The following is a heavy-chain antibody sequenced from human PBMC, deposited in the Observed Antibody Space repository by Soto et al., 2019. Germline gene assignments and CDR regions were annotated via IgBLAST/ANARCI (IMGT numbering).Heavy chain of an antibody. CDR3: AKDNSYGDYNWFDP. J-gene: IGHJ5*02. D-gene: IGHD4-17*01. CDR1: GFTFDDYA. Sequence: GGSLRLSCAASGFTFDDYAMHWVRQAPGKGLEWVSGISWNSGSIGYADSVKGRFTISRDNAKNSLYLQMNSLRAEDTALYYCAKDNSYGDYNWFDPWGQGTPVTVSS. V-gene: IGHV3-9*01. CDR2: ISWNSGSI.